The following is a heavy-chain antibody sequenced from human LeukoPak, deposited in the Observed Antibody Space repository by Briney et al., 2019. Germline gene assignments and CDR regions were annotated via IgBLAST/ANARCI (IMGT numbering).Heavy chain of an antibody. V-gene: IGHV3-49*04. CDR1: GFTFSSYG. Sequence: GVLRLSCAVSGFTFSSYGMSWVRQAPGKGLEWVGFIRSKAYGGTTEYAASVKGRFTISRDDSKSIAYLQMNSLKTEDTAVYYCTSGPDYGDYDYWFDPWGQGTLVTVSS. D-gene: IGHD4-17*01. CDR2: IRSKAYGGTT. CDR3: TSGPDYGDYDYWFDP. J-gene: IGHJ5*02.